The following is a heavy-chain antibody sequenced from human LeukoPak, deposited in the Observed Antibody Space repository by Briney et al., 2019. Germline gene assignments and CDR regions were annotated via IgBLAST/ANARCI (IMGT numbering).Heavy chain of an antibody. CDR1: RYSFTSYW. CDR3: ARRSGIAAAGENWFDP. J-gene: IGHJ5*02. Sequence: GESLKISCKGSRYSFTSYWIGWVRQMPRKGPEWMGIICDGDSDARYSQSFQRQVRISADEYIRTAYLQWSSLKASDTAMYYCARRSGIAAAGENWFDPWGQGTLVTVSS. CDR2: ICDGDSDA. D-gene: IGHD6-25*01. V-gene: IGHV5-51*01.